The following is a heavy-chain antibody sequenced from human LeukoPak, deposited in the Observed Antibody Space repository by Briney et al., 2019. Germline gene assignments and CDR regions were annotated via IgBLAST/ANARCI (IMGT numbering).Heavy chain of an antibody. CDR1: GYTFTSYD. J-gene: IGHJ4*02. CDR3: ARERRGSSSCYY. CDR2: MNPNSGNT. V-gene: IGHV1-8*01. D-gene: IGHD6-13*01. Sequence: ASVKVSCKASGYTFTSYDINWVRQATGQGLEWMGWMNPNSGNTGYAQKFQGRVTMTRNTSISTVYMELSSLRSEDTAVYYCARERRGSSSCYYWGQGTLVTVSS.